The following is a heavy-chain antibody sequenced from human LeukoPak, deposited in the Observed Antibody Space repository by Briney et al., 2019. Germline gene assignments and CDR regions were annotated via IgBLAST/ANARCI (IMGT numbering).Heavy chain of an antibody. CDR1: GYRSTSYW. CDR2: IYLGDSDT. J-gene: IGHJ4*02. D-gene: IGHD2-15*01. V-gene: IGHV5-51*01. CDR3: ARRDNQIGDY. Sequence: GESLKISCMGPGYRSTSYWIAWVRQMPGKGLEWMGIIYLGDSDTRYSPSFQGQVTISADKSINTAYLQWSSPKASDTDMYYCARRDNQIGDYWGQGTLVTVPS.